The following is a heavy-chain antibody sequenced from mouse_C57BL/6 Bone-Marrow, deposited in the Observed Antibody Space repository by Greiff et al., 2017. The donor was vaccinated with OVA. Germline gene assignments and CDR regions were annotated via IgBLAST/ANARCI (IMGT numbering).Heavy chain of an antibody. CDR3: ARHEWGYWAWFAY. CDR1: GFTFSSYT. J-gene: IGHJ3*01. V-gene: IGHV5-9*01. CDR2: ISGGGGNT. D-gene: IGHD4-1*01. Sequence: EVQVVESGGGLVKPGGSLKLSCAASGFTFSSYTMSWVRQTPEKRLEWVATISGGGGNTYYPDSVKGRFTISRDNAKNTLYLQMSSLRSEDTALYYCARHEWGYWAWFAYWGQGTLVTVSA.